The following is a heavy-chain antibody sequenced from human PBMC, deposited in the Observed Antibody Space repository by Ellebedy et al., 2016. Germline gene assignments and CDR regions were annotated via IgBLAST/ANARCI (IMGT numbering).Heavy chain of an antibody. V-gene: IGHV3-21*01. D-gene: IGHD3-3*01. CDR3: ARDGSEWSRDY. Sequence: GESLKISXAVSGLPFSTFFMSWVRQAPGKGLEWVATISANGNKRDLADSVQGRFTISRDNAKNSLFLQMNSLRVEDTAVYYCARDGSEWSRDYWGQGTLVTVSS. J-gene: IGHJ4*02. CDR1: GLPFSTFF. CDR2: ISANGNKR.